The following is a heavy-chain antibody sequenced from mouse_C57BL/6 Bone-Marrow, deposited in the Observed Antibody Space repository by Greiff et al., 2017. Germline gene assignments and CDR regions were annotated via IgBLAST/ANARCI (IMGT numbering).Heavy chain of an antibody. CDR1: GFTFSSYG. D-gene: IGHD4-1*01. CDR3: ARRTGTDYFDY. CDR2: ISSGGSYT. V-gene: IGHV5-6*01. Sequence: EVQRVESGGDLVKPGGSLKLSCAASGFTFSSYGMSWVRQTPDKRLEWVATISSGGSYTYYPESVKGRFTISRDNAKNTLYLQMSSLKSEDTAMYYCARRTGTDYFDYWGQGTTLTVSS. J-gene: IGHJ2*01.